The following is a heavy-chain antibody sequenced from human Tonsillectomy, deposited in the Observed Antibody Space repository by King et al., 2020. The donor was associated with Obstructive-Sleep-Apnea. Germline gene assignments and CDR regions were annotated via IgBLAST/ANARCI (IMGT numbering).Heavy chain of an antibody. CDR1: GYTFSSAE. Sequence: VQLVESGAEVQKPGASVKVSCKASGYTFSSAEIHWVRQAPGQGLEWMGWMNPNSGNTAYVQKFQGRVTMTRNPSINTAYMELSSLRSTDTAVYFCARGSSRSFDIWGQGTLVTVSP. V-gene: IGHV1-8*01. CDR3: ARGSSRSFDI. CDR2: MNPNSGNT. D-gene: IGHD6-13*01. J-gene: IGHJ4*02.